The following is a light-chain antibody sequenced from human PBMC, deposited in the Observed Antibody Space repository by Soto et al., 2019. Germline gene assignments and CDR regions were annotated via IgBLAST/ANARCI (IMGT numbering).Light chain of an antibody. CDR3: QQYDSFPYT. CDR1: QSISNW. J-gene: IGKJ2*01. V-gene: IGKV1-5*03. Sequence: DIQMTQSPSTLSASVGDTVTITCRASQSISNWLAWYQQKPGQAPKLLIHKASTLESGVPSRFSGRGSGTEFTLTIRRLQPDDFAYFYCQQYDSFPYTFGQGTKLEIK. CDR2: KAS.